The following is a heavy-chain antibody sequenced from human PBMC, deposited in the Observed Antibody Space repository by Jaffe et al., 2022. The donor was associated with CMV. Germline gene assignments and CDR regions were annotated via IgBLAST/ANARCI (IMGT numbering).Heavy chain of an antibody. V-gene: IGHV3-15*01. CDR1: GFTFINAW. D-gene: IGHD2-21*01. CDR3: VTGGLFLPSRVYFDF. J-gene: IGHJ4*02. Sequence: EVQLVESGGGLVKPGESLRLSCAASGFTFINAWMSWVRQAPGKGLEWVGRIKPRSDGGATHYTAPVKDRFTISRDDSENTLYLQMNSLRTEDTAVYYCVTGGLFLPSRVYFDFWGRGTLVTVSS. CDR2: IKPRSDGGAT.